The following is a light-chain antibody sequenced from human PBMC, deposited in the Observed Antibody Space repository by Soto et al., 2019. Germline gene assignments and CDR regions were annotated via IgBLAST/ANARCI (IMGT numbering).Light chain of an antibody. CDR3: QQYGSPPGLT. J-gene: IGKJ4*01. V-gene: IGKV3D-20*01. Sequence: PGERATLACGASQSVSSSYLAWYQQQPGLATRLLIYDASSRATGIPDRFSGSGSGTDFTLTISRLEPEDFAVYYCQQYGSPPGLTFGGGTKVEIK. CDR1: QSVSSSY. CDR2: DAS.